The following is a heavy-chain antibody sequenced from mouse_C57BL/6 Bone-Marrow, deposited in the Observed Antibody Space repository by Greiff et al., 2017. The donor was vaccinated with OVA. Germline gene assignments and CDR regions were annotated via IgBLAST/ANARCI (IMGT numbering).Heavy chain of an antibody. D-gene: IGHD1-1*01. CDR3: ARESKYYYGPAY. V-gene: IGHV1-50*01. Sequence: QVQLQQPGAELVKPGASVKLSCKASGYTFTSYWMQWVKQRPGQGLEWIGEIDPSDSYTNYNQKFKGKATLTVDTSSSTAYMQLSSLTSEDSAVYYCARESKYYYGPAYWGQGTLVTVSA. CDR1: GYTFTSYW. CDR2: IDPSDSYT. J-gene: IGHJ3*01.